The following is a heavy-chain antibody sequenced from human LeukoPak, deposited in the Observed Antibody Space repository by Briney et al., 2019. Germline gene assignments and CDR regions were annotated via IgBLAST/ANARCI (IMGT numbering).Heavy chain of an antibody. D-gene: IGHD2-15*01. V-gene: IGHV3-30*18. J-gene: IGHJ3*02. CDR3: AKVGCSGGNCYAAFDI. CDR2: ISYDGSVK. CDR1: GFTFSTYA. Sequence: GRSLKLSCAASGFTFSTYAMHWVRKSRGKGLEWVAVISYDGSVKFYADSVKRRFTISRDNSKNTLYLQMNSLRAEDTSVYYCAKVGCSGGNCYAAFDIWGQGTMVTVSS.